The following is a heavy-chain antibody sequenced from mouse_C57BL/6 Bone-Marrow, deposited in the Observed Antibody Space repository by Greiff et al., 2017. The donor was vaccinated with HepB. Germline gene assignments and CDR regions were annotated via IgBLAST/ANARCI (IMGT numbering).Heavy chain of an antibody. CDR2: ISSGSSTI. CDR3: ARGRGYAMDY. CDR1: GFTFSDYG. Sequence: EVKLMESGGGLVKPGGSLKLSCAASGFTFSDYGMHWVRQAPEKGLEWVAYISSGSSTIYYADTVKGRFTISRDNAKNTLFLQMTSLRSEDTAMYYCARGRGYAMDYWGQGTSGTVSS. V-gene: IGHV5-17*01. J-gene: IGHJ4*01.